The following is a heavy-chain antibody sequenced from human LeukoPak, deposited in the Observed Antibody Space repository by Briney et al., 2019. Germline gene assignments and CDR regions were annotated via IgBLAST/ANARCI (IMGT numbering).Heavy chain of an antibody. D-gene: IGHD3-16*02. V-gene: IGHV3-23*01. CDR1: GFTFSIYA. J-gene: IGHJ4*02. CDR2: ISGSGGST. Sequence: PGGSLRLSCAASGFTFSIYAMGWVRQVPGKGPEWVSAISGSGGSTYYADSVKGRFTTSRDNSKNTLHLQMDSLRAEDTAVYYCAKVLNGIMIAFGGVIIDYWGQGTQVTVSS. CDR3: AKVLNGIMIAFGGVIIDY.